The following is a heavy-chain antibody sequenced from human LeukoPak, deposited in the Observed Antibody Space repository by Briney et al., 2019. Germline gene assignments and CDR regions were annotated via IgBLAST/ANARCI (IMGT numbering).Heavy chain of an antibody. CDR1: GGSISSGGYY. J-gene: IGHJ6*02. CDR3: AREPLGYCSGGSCSPQLVYGMDV. D-gene: IGHD2-15*01. CDR2: IYYSGST. V-gene: IGHV4-31*03. Sequence: PSETPSLTCTVSGGSISSGGYYWSWIRQHPGKGLEWFGYIYYSGSTYYNPSLKSRVTISVDTSKNQFSLKLSSVTAADTAVYYCAREPLGYCSGGSCSPQLVYGMDVWGQGTTVTVSS.